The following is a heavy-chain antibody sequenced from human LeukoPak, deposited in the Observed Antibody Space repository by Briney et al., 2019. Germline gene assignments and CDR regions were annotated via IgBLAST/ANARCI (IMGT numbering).Heavy chain of an antibody. CDR3: ARASGSPDY. J-gene: IGHJ4*02. D-gene: IGHD3-10*01. CDR1: GFIFSSYS. Sequence: GGSLRLSYAASGFIFSSYSMNWVRQAPGKGLEWVSSISSSSSYIYYADSLKGRFTISRDNAKNSLYLQMNSLRAEDTAVYYCARASGSPDYWGQGTLVTVSS. CDR2: ISSSSSYI. V-gene: IGHV3-21*01.